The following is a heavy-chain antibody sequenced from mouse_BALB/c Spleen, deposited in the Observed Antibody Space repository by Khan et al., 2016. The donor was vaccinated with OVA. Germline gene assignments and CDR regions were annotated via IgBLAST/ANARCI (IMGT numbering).Heavy chain of an antibody. CDR3: GFGIYGAWFAY. CDR2: ITPDNGGT. CDR1: GYTFTEYT. J-gene: IGHJ3*01. V-gene: IGHV1-22*01. Sequence: VQLQQSGPELVKPGTSVKMSCKTAGYTFTEYTIHWVRQSHGKSLEWIGGITPDNGGTPYNQKFTGKATLTVDKSSSTAFMELRSLTSGDSAVSYFGFGIYGAWFAYWGQGTLVTVSA. D-gene: IGHD1-1*02.